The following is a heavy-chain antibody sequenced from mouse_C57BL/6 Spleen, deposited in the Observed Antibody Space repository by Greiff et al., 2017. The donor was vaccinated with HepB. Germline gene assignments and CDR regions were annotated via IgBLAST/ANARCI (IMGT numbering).Heavy chain of an antibody. V-gene: IGHV5-17*01. Sequence: DVHLVESGGGLVKPGGSLKLSCAASGFTFSDYGMHWVRQAPEKGLEWVAYISSGSSTIYYADTVKGRFTISRDNAKNTLFLQMTSLRSEDTAMYYCARRLVHYFDYWGQGTTLTVSS. J-gene: IGHJ2*01. CDR3: ARRLVHYFDY. CDR2: ISSGSSTI. D-gene: IGHD2-2*01. CDR1: GFTFSDYG.